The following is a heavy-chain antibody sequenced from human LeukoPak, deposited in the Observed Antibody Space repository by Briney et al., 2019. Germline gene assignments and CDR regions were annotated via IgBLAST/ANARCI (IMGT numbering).Heavy chain of an antibody. D-gene: IGHD6-6*01. V-gene: IGHV4-30-4*08. CDR2: IYYSGST. CDR1: GGSISSGDYY. CDR3: ARAGIAARPGPVDY. Sequence: PSQTLSLTRTVSGGSISSGDYYWSWIRQPPGKGLEWIGYIYYSGSTYYNPSLKSRVTISVDTSKNQFSLKLSSVTAADTAVYYCARAGIAARPGPVDYWGQGTLVTVSS. J-gene: IGHJ4*02.